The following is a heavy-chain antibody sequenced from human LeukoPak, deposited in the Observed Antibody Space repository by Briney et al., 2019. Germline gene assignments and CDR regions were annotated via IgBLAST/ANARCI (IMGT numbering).Heavy chain of an antibody. V-gene: IGHV1-18*01. D-gene: IGHD3-10*01. J-gene: IGHJ4*02. Sequence: EASVKVSCKASGYTFTSYGISWVRQAPGQGLEWMGWISAYNGNTNYAQKLQGRVTMTTDTSTSTAYMGLRSLRSDDTAVYYCARDDQFGELGDYWGQGTLVTVSS. CDR2: ISAYNGNT. CDR3: ARDDQFGELGDY. CDR1: GYTFTSYG.